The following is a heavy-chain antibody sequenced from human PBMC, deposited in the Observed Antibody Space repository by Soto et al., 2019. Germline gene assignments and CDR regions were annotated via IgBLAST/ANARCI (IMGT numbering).Heavy chain of an antibody. V-gene: IGHV3-30-3*01. J-gene: IGHJ4*02. D-gene: IGHD6-13*01. Sequence: QVQLVESGGGVVQPGRSLRLSCAASGFTFNIYTMHWVRQAPGKGLEWVATISYDGSNGYYADSVKGRFTSSKDNSKNTLYLQMNSLRPEDTAVYYCARTRQTLVPFEYWGQVTLVNVSS. CDR1: GFTFNIYT. CDR3: ARTRQTLVPFEY. CDR2: ISYDGSNG.